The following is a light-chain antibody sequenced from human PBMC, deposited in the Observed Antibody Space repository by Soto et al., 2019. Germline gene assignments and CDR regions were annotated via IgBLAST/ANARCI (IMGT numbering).Light chain of an antibody. Sequence: EVALTQSPGTLSLSPRERASLSCRASQSVYSTYLAWYQQKPGQAPRLLIYATSTRATVSPGRFSGSGSGTDFTVTISRLEPEDFAVYYCQQYGSSLWTFGQGTKVEIK. J-gene: IGKJ1*01. CDR3: QQYGSSLWT. CDR2: ATS. CDR1: QSVYSTY. V-gene: IGKV3-20*01.